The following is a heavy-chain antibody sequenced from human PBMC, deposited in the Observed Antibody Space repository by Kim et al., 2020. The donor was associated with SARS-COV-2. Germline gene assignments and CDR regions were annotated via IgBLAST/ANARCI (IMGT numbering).Heavy chain of an antibody. Sequence: GGSLRLSCAASGFTFSSYAMSWVRQAPGKGLEWVSIISGGGGITYYTDSVKGRFTISRDNSKNTLWLQMNSLRAEDTGVYYCAKNGMCSRTSCYSYYGMDVWGQGTTVTVSS. D-gene: IGHD2-2*02. CDR3: AKNGMCSRTSCYSYYGMDV. V-gene: IGHV3-23*01. CDR1: GFTFSSYA. J-gene: IGHJ6*02. CDR2: ISGGGGIT.